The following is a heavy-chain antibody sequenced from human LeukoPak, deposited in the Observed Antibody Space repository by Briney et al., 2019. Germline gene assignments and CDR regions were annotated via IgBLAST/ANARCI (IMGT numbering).Heavy chain of an antibody. D-gene: IGHD2-2*01. J-gene: IGHJ6*03. CDR3: ARGRYCSSTSCYHGLYYYYYYMDV. Sequence: ASVKVSCKASGYTFTSYGISWVRQAPGQGLEWMGWISAYNGNTNYAQKLQGRVTMTTDTSTSTAYMELRSLRSDDTAVYYCARGRYCSSTSCYHGLYYYYYYMDVWGKGITVTVSS. CDR1: GYTFTSYG. V-gene: IGHV1-18*01. CDR2: ISAYNGNT.